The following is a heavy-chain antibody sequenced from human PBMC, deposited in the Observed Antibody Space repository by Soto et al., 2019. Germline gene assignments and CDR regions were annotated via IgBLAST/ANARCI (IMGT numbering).Heavy chain of an antibody. Sequence: PSETLSLTCPVSGGSISSYYWSWIRQPPGKGLEWIGYIYYSGSTNYNPSLKSRVTISVDTSKNQFSLRLSSVTAADTAVYYCARVPAAAPYYYGMDVWGQGTTVTVSS. CDR2: IYYSGST. CDR3: ARVPAAAPYYYGMDV. J-gene: IGHJ6*02. D-gene: IGHD6-13*01. CDR1: GGSISSYY. V-gene: IGHV4-59*01.